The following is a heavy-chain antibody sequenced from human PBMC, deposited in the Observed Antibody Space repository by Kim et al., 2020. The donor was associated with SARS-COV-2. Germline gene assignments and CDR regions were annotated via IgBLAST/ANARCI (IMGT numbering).Heavy chain of an antibody. J-gene: IGHJ3*02. V-gene: IGHV3-30*18. Sequence: GGSLRLSCAASRFTFSDYDMHWVRQPPGKGLEWVAVISFDGTKRHYADHVKGRFTVSRDNFEDTLFLQMNSLRPEDTAIYYCAKVAFNWNKEDGLDMWGPGTLVIVFS. CDR1: RFTFSDYD. CDR2: ISFDGTKR. CDR3: AKVAFNWNKEDGLDM. D-gene: IGHD1-20*01.